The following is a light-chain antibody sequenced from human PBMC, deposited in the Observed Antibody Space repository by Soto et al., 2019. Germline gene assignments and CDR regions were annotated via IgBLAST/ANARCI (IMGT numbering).Light chain of an antibody. CDR1: NSNMGAGYD. Sequence: QSVLTQPPSVSGAPGQRVTISCTGYNSNMGAGYDVHWYKQLPGTAPKLLIYGNSNRPSGVPDRFSASKSGTSASLAITGLQAEDEADYYCQSYDSSLSGWVFGGGTQLTVL. CDR3: QSYDSSLSGWV. V-gene: IGLV1-40*01. CDR2: GNS. J-gene: IGLJ3*02.